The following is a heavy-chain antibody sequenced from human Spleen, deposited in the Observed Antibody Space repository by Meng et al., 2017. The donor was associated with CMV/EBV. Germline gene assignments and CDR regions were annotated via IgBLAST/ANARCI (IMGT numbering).Heavy chain of an antibody. D-gene: IGHD6-13*01. Sequence: GTLKISCAASEFTFSSYAMSWVRQAPGRGLAWVSAITASGGSTYYADSVKGRFTVSRDNSKNTLYLQMNSLRAEDTAVYYCAKAFSASWYREYYDDWGQGTLVTVSS. CDR2: ITASGGST. V-gene: IGHV3-23*01. CDR1: EFTFSSYA. J-gene: IGHJ4*02. CDR3: AKAFSASWYREYYDD.